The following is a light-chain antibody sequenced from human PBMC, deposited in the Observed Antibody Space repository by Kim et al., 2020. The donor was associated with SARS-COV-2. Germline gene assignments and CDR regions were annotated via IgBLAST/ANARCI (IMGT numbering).Light chain of an antibody. CDR3: LQHSTYPIT. J-gene: IGKJ5*01. Sequence: ASVGDRVTITYRASQDIRNDLGWYQQNPGRAPKRLIYGASSLQSGVPSRFSGSGSGTEFTLTISSVQPEDFATYFCLQHSTYPITFGQVTRLEIK. CDR1: QDIRND. V-gene: IGKV1-17*01. CDR2: GAS.